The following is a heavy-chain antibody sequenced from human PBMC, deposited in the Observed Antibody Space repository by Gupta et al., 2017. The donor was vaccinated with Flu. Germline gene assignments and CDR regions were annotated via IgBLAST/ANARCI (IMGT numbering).Heavy chain of an antibody. CDR3: ASDPQIGYCSSTSCYDPGYFDY. J-gene: IGHJ4*02. CDR2: IIPIFGTA. D-gene: IGHD2-2*01. CDR1: GGTFSSYA. V-gene: IGHV1-69*01. Sequence: QVQLVQSGAEVKKPGSSVKVSCKASGGTFSSYAISWVRQAPGQGLEWMGGIIPIFGTANYAQKFQGRVTITADESTSTAYMELSSLRSEDTAVYYCASDPQIGYCSSTSCYDPGYFDYWGQGTLVTVSS.